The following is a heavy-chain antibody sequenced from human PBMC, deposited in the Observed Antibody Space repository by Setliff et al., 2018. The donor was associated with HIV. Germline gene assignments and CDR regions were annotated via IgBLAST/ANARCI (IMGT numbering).Heavy chain of an antibody. CDR2: ISSSSSSI. CDR3: VRGPQFRPH. J-gene: IGHJ4*02. V-gene: IGHV3-48*04. Sequence: GGSLRLPCAASGFTFSSYSMNWVRQAPGKGLEWLSYISSSSSSIYHADSVKGRFTISRDNTRSTLYLQMNRLRVEDTAVYYCVRGPQFRPHWGQGTLVTVSS. CDR1: GFTFSSYS.